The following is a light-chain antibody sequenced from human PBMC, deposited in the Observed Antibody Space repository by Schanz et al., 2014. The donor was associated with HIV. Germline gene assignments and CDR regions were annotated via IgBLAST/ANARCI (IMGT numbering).Light chain of an antibody. V-gene: IGKV3-20*01. Sequence: EIVLTQSPGTLSLSPGERATLSCRASQSVSSSYLAWYQQKPGQAPRLLIFGASTRATGVPVRFSGSGSGTEFTLTISSLQSEDFAVYYCQQYGSSFGPGTKVEIK. CDR2: GAS. J-gene: IGKJ3*01. CDR1: QSVSSSY. CDR3: QQYGSS.